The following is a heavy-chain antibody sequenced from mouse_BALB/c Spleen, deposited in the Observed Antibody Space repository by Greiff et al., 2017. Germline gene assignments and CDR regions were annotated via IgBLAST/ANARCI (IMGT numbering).Heavy chain of an antibody. CDR3: ASEVRGYAMDY. J-gene: IGHJ4*01. CDR1: GYSITSDYA. D-gene: IGHD2-14*01. Sequence: EVQLKESGPGLVKPSQSLSLTCTVTGYSITSDYAWNWIRQFPGNKLEWMGYISYSGSTSYNPSLKSRISITRDTSKNQFFLQLNSVTTEDTATYYCASEVRGYAMDYWGQGTSVTVSS. V-gene: IGHV3-2*02. CDR2: ISYSGST.